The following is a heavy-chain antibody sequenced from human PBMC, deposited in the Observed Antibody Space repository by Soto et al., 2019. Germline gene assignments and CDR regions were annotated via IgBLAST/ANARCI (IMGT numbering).Heavy chain of an antibody. CDR1: GFTFSSYA. D-gene: IGHD3-10*01. CDR3: AKDQFGGSWSYDAFDI. V-gene: IGHV3-23*01. Sequence: GGSLRLSCAASGFTFSSYAMSWVRQAPGKGLEWVSAISGSGGSTYYADSVKGRFTISRDNSKNTLYLQMNSLRAEDTAVYYCAKDQFGGSWSYDAFDIWGQGTMVTVSS. J-gene: IGHJ3*02. CDR2: ISGSGGST.